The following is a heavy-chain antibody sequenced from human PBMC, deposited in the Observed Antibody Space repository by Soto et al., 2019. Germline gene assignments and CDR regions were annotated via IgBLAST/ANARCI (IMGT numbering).Heavy chain of an antibody. CDR2: IWYDGSNK. Sequence: GGSLRLSCAASGFTFSSYGMHWVRQAPGKGLEWVAVIWYDGSNKYYADSVKGRFTISRDNSKNTLYLQMNSLRAEDTAVYYCARDASPIAARRYYNWFDPWGQGTLVTVSS. CDR1: GFTFSSYG. J-gene: IGHJ5*02. D-gene: IGHD6-6*01. CDR3: ARDASPIAARRYYNWFDP. V-gene: IGHV3-33*01.